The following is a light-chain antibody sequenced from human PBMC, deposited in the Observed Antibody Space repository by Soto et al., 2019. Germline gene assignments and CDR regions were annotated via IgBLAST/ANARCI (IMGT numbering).Light chain of an antibody. Sequence: QAVLTQSPSASASLGASVKLTCTLSSGHSNYAIAWHQQQPDKGPRYLMKLNTDGSHSKGAGIPDRFSGSSSGAERHLTISSLQSEDEADYYCQTWGTAIHDVVFGGGTKLTVL. CDR2: LNTDGSH. J-gene: IGLJ2*01. CDR3: QTWGTAIHDVV. V-gene: IGLV4-69*01. CDR1: SGHSNYA.